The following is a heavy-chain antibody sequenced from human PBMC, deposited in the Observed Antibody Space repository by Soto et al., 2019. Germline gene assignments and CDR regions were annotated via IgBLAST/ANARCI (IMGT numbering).Heavy chain of an antibody. CDR2: IYYSGST. D-gene: IGHD2-2*01. V-gene: IGHV4-39*02. CDR3: ARPPAGAVWYFDL. Sequence: QLQLQESGPGLVKPSETLSLTCTVSGGSISSSSYYWGWIRQPPGKGLEWIGSIYYSGSTYYNPSLKSRVTIAADTSTNHVSLKLSSVTAADTAVYYCARPPAGAVWYFDLWGRGTLVTVSS. J-gene: IGHJ2*01. CDR1: GGSISSSSYY.